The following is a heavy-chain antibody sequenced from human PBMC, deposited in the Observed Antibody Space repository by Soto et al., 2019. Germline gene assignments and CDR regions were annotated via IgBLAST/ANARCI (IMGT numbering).Heavy chain of an antibody. J-gene: IGHJ4*02. CDR2: ISGGGGST. CDR3: AKEGSDFWSGYYSPPFDD. D-gene: IGHD3-3*01. V-gene: IGHV3-23*01. CDR1: GFTFSSYA. Sequence: GGSLRLSCAASGFTFSSYAMSWVRQAPGKGLEWVAAISGGGGSTYYGDSVKGRFTITRDNYKNTLYLQMNSLRAEDTAIYYCAKEGSDFWSGYYSPPFDDWGQGTLVTVSS.